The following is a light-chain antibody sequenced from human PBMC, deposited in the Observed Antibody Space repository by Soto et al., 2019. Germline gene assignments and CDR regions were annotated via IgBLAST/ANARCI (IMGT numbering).Light chain of an antibody. V-gene: IGKV3-20*01. CDR1: ERVATSY. CDR3: QQYGRSPLYT. J-gene: IGKJ2*01. Sequence: DIVLTQSPVILSLSPGDSATLSCRASERVATSYFAWYQQRRGQAPTLLIYDTSTRATGVPDRFTGSGSGTEFTLTDISVEPEDFAVYYCQQYGRSPLYTFGQGTQLDI. CDR2: DTS.